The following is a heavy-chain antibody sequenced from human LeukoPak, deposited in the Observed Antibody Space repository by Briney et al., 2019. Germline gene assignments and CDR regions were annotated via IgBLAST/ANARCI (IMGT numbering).Heavy chain of an antibody. Sequence: GGSLRLSCAASGYTFTQFGMHWVRQAPGKGLEWVAFIRFNGTTKVYGDSVEGRFTISRDNSRNTLFLQMNRLTVEDTAVYYCAELGITMIGGVWGKGTTVTISS. CDR3: AELGITMIGGV. V-gene: IGHV3-30*02. J-gene: IGHJ6*04. CDR2: IRFNGTTK. CDR1: GYTFTQFG. D-gene: IGHD3-10*02.